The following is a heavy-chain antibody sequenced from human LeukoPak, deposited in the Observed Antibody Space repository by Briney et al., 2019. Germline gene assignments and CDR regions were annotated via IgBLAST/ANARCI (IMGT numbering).Heavy chain of an antibody. V-gene: IGHV3-21*01. D-gene: IGHD3-3*01. Sequence: GGSLRLSCAASGFTFSSYSMNWVRQAPGKGLELVSSISSSSSYIYYADSLKGRFTISKYNTKNSLYLQMNSLSAEDTAVYYCARAPQQGVAPYYYSYMDVWGKGTTVTVSS. CDR1: GFTFSSYS. CDR3: ARAPQQGVAPYYYSYMDV. CDR2: ISSSSSYI. J-gene: IGHJ6*03.